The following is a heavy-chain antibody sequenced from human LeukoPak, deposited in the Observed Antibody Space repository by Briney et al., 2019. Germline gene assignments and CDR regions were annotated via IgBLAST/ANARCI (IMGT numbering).Heavy chain of an antibody. Sequence: GASVKVSCKVSGYTLTELSMHWVRQAPGKGLEWMGGFDPEDGETIYAQKFQGRVTMTEDTSTDTAYMELSSLRSEDTAVYYCATDLAVAAYSEEVYWGQGTLVTVSS. D-gene: IGHD6-19*01. V-gene: IGHV1-24*01. J-gene: IGHJ4*02. CDR3: ATDLAVAAYSEEVY. CDR2: FDPEDGET. CDR1: GYTLTELS.